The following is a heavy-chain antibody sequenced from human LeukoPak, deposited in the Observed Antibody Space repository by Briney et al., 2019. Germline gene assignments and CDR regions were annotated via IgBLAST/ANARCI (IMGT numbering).Heavy chain of an antibody. V-gene: IGHV3-9*01. D-gene: IGHD4-17*01. J-gene: IGHJ5*02. Sequence: GGSLRLSCAASGFRFADFAMHWVRQAPGKGLEWVSGISWNTNSVGYADSVKGRFTISRDNAKNSLYLQMDSLRVEDTALYYRTKAPGVTTGWFDPWGQGTLVTVSS. CDR3: TKAPGVTTGWFDP. CDR2: ISWNTNSV. CDR1: GFRFADFA.